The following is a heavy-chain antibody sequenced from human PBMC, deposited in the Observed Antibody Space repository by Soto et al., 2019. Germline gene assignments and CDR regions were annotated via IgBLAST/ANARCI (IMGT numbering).Heavy chain of an antibody. J-gene: IGHJ6*02. V-gene: IGHV3-11*01. CDR1: GFTFSDYY. D-gene: IGHD3-10*01. CDR3: AAPLRGVGESYYYYGMDV. CDR2: ISSSGSTI. Sequence: GGSLRLSCAASGFTFSDYYMSWIRQAPGKGLEWVSYISSSGSTIYYADSVKGRFTISRDNAKNSLYLQMNSLRAEDTAVYYCAAPLRGVGESYYYYGMDVWGQGTTVTVSS.